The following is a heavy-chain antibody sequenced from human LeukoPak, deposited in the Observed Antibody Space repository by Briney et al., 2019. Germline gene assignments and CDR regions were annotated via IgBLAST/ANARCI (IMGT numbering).Heavy chain of an antibody. CDR3: ARAGGVRYCSSTNCPDYFDY. V-gene: IGHV3-30*14. D-gene: IGHD2-2*01. J-gene: IGHJ4*02. CDR2: ISYDGSNK. CDR1: GFTFSSYA. Sequence: GGSLRLSCAASGFTFSSYAMHWVRQAPGKGLEWVAVISYDGSNKYYADSVKGRFTISRDNSKNILYLQMNSLRAEDTAIYYCARAGGVRYCSSTNCPDYFDYWGQGTLVTVSS.